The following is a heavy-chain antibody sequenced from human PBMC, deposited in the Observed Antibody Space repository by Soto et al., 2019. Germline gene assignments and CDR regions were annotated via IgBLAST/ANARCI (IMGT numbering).Heavy chain of an antibody. CDR2: SYWDADK. Sequence: QITLKESGPTLVNPTQTLTLTCTFSGLSLSTSGVGVGWISQPPGKALEWLALSYWDADKRYSPSLKSRLTITEDSTKNQLVLTMTNMDPVETATYCCSSSRVVAAPLDALDIWGQGTMVTVSS. J-gene: IGHJ3*02. CDR3: SSSRVVAAPLDALDI. CDR1: GLSLSTSGVG. D-gene: IGHD2-15*01. V-gene: IGHV2-5*02.